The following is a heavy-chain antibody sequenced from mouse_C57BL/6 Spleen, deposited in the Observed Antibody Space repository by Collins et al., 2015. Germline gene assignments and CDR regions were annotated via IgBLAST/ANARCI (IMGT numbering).Heavy chain of an antibody. Sequence: QVQLQQSGPELVKPGASVKISCKASGYSFTSYYIHWVKQRPGQGLEWIGWIYPGSGNTKYNEKFKGKATLTADTSSSTAYMQLSSLTSEDSAVYYCARVGDYGNYVAYWGQGTLVTVSA. D-gene: IGHD2-1*01. V-gene: IGHV1-66*01. CDR2: IYPGSGNT. J-gene: IGHJ3*01. CDR3: ARVGDYGNYVAY. CDR1: GYSFTSYY.